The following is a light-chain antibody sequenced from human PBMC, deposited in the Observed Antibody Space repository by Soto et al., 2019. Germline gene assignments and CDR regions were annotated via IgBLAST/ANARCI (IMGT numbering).Light chain of an antibody. V-gene: IGLV2-11*01. CDR3: CSYAGSSL. J-gene: IGLJ2*01. CDR1: SSDVGGYNY. CDR2: DVS. Sequence: QSALTQPRSVSGSPGQSVTISCTGTSSDVGGYNYVSWYQQHPGKAPKLMIYDVSKRPSGVPGRFSGSQSGNTASLTISGLQAEDEADYYCCSYAGSSLVGGGTKLTVL.